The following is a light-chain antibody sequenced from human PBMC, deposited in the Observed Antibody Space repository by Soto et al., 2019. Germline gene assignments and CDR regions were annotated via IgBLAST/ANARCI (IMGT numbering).Light chain of an antibody. V-gene: IGLV1-47*02. CDR3: ASWDDTLSGPV. Sequence: QAVVTQPPSASGTPGQRVIISCSGSSSNIGSRAVSWYQQLPGTAPKLLIYSQNQRPAGVPARFSGSKSGTSASLAISGLRSEDEAAYYCASWDDTLSGPVFGGGTKLTVL. J-gene: IGLJ2*01. CDR2: SQN. CDR1: SSNIGSRA.